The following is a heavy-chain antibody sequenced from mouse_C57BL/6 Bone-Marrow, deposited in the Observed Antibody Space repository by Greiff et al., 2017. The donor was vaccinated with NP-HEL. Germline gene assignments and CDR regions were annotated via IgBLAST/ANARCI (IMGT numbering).Heavy chain of an antibody. CDR2: INPSTGGT. Sequence: EVQLQQSGPELVKPGASVKISCKASGYSFTGYYMNWVKQSPEKSLEWIGEINPSTGGTTYNQKFKAKATLTVDKSSSTAYMQLKSLTSEDSAVYYCASITTVVEGFAYWGQGTLVTVSA. J-gene: IGHJ3*01. CDR1: GYSFTGYY. D-gene: IGHD1-1*01. CDR3: ASITTVVEGFAY. V-gene: IGHV1-42*01.